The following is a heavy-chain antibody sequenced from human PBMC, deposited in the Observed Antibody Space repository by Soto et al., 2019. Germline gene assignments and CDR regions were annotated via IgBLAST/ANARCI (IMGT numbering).Heavy chain of an antibody. Sequence: QVQLVESGGGVVQPGRSLRLSCVVSGFTFSGYGMHWVRQAPGKGLEWVAVVSYDGNREYYADSVKGRFTVSRDNSKNTLYLEMNSLRAEDTAVYYCAKEPSDYGDDVYYYFYGMDVWGQGTTVTVSS. J-gene: IGHJ6*02. CDR1: GFTFSGYG. V-gene: IGHV3-30*18. CDR2: VSYDGNRE. D-gene: IGHD4-17*01. CDR3: AKEPSDYGDDVYYYFYGMDV.